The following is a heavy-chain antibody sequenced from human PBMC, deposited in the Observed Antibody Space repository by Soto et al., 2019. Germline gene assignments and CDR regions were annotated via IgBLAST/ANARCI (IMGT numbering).Heavy chain of an antibody. Sequence: QVQLQESGPGLVKPSGTLSLTCAVSGGSITSSNWWSWVRQSPGKGLEWIGEIYHSGSTNYNPSLKRRVTISVDTSKNHFSLKLNSVTAADTAVYYCARDVRFLDWLAGWFDPWGQGTLVTVSS. CDR2: IYHSGST. V-gene: IGHV4-4*02. D-gene: IGHD3-3*01. CDR1: GGSITSSNW. J-gene: IGHJ5*02. CDR3: ARDVRFLDWLAGWFDP.